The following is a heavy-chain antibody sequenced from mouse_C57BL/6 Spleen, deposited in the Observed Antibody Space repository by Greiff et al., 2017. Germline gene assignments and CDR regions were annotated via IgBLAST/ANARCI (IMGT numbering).Heavy chain of an antibody. CDR1: GYAFTNSL. CDR3: ARDDYDGRGY. V-gene: IGHV1-54*01. Sequence: QVQLKQSGAELVRPGTSVKVSCKASGYAFTNSLIEWVKQRPGQGLEWIGVINPGSGGTNYNEKFKGKATLTADKSSSTAYMQLSSLTSEDSAVYVCARDDYDGRGYWGQGTTLTVSS. CDR2: INPGSGGT. J-gene: IGHJ2*01. D-gene: IGHD2-4*01.